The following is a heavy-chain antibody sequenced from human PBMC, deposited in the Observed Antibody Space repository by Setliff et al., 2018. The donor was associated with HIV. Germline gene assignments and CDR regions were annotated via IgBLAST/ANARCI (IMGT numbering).Heavy chain of an antibody. Sequence: PSETLSLPCGVYGGSFSGYYWSWIRQPPGKGLEWIGSIYHSGSTYYNPSLKSRVPLSVDTSKNQFSLKLSSVTAADTAVYYCARAMRGVVVTNMYYYYGMDVWGQGTTVTVSS. V-gene: IGHV4-34*01. D-gene: IGHD2-21*02. CDR2: IYHSGST. J-gene: IGHJ6*02. CDR1: GGSFSGYY. CDR3: ARAMRGVVVTNMYYYYGMDV.